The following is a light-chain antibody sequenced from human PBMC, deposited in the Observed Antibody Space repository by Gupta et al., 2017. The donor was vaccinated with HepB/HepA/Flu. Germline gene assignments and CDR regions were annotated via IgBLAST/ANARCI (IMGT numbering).Light chain of an antibody. CDR3: SSYTTSSTVV. CDR2: DVY. V-gene: IGLV2-14*03. Sequence: QSALTQPASVSGSPGQSITISCTGTNSDVGGYKYVFWYQQHPGKAPQLIIYDVYNGPSGVSNRFSGSKSGNTVSLTISGLQAEDEADYYCSSYTTSSTVVFGGGTKLTVL. J-gene: IGLJ3*02. CDR1: NSDVGGYKY.